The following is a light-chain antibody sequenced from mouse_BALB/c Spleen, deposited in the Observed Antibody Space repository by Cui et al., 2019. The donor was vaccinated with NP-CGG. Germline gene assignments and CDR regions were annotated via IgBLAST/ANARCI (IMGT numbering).Light chain of an antibody. CDR3: ALWYSNHWV. V-gene: IGLV1*01. CDR1: TGAVTTSNY. CDR2: GTN. J-gene: IGLJ1*01. Sequence: DVVTQESAPTTSPGETVTLTCRSSTGAVTTSNYANWVQEKPDHLFTGLIGGTNNRPPGVPARFSGSLIGDKAALTITGAQTEDEAIYFCALWYSNHWVFGGGTKLTVL.